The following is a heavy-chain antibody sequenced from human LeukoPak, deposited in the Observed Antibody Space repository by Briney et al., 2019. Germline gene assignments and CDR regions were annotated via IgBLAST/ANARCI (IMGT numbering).Heavy chain of an antibody. Sequence: GESLKISCKGSGYSFTSYWIGWVRQMPGKGLEWMVVIYPGDSDTRYGPSFQGQVTISADKSISTAYLQWSSLKASDTAMYYCARWPTNEGAFDIWAKGQWSPSLQ. CDR2: IYPGDSDT. D-gene: IGHD5-24*01. V-gene: IGHV5-51*01. CDR1: GYSFTSYW. CDR3: ARWPTNEGAFDI. J-gene: IGHJ3*02.